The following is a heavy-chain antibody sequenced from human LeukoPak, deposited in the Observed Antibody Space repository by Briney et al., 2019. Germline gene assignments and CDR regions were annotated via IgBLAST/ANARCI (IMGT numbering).Heavy chain of an antibody. CDR3: ARDRSGSYYGYDAFDI. CDR2: ISYDGSNK. CDR1: GFTFSSYG. V-gene: IGHV3-30*03. J-gene: IGHJ3*02. D-gene: IGHD1-26*01. Sequence: GGSLRLSCAASGFTFSSYGMHSVRPAPGKGLEWVAVISYDGSNKYYADSVKGRFTISRDNSKNTLYLQMNSLRAEDTAVYHCARDRSGSYYGYDAFDIWGQGTMVTVSS.